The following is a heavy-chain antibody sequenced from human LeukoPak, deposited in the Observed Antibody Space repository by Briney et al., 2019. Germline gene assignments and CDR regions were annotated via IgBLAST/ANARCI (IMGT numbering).Heavy chain of an antibody. CDR1: SASISNYY. CDR3: AREDSGYDYSPFYY. D-gene: IGHD5-12*01. CDR2: IYHTGST. Sequence: PSETLSLTCTVSSASISNYYWSWIRQPPGKGLEWIGYIYHTGSTNYNPSLKSRVIMSVETSQNQFSLKVRSVTAADTAVYYCAREDSGYDYSPFYYWGQGILVTVSS. V-gene: IGHV4-59*01. J-gene: IGHJ4*02.